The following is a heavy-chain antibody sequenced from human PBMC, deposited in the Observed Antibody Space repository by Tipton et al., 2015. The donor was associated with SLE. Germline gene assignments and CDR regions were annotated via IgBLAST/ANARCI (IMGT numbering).Heavy chain of an antibody. Sequence: SLRLSCAASGFTFSSYGMHWVRQAPGKGLEWVAFIRYDGSNKYYADSVKGRFTISRDNSKNTLYLQMNSLRAEDTAVYYCAKGQRELSYYYGMDVWGQGTTVTVSS. D-gene: IGHD1-26*01. J-gene: IGHJ6*02. V-gene: IGHV3-30*02. CDR2: IRYDGSNK. CDR3: AKGQRELSYYYGMDV. CDR1: GFTFSSYG.